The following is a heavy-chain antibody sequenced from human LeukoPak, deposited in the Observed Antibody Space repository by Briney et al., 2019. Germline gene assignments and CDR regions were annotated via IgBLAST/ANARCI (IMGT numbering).Heavy chain of an antibody. D-gene: IGHD2-15*01. CDR2: IIPIFGTA. CDR1: GGTFSSYA. V-gene: IGHV1-69*05. J-gene: IGHJ4*02. CDR3: ARDTLTVVAVTYFDY. Sequence: SVKVSCKASGGTFSSYAISWVRQAPGQGLEWMGRIIPIFGTANYAQKFQGRVTITTDESTSTAYMELSGLRSEDTAVYYCARDTLTVVAVTYFDYWGQGTLVTVSS.